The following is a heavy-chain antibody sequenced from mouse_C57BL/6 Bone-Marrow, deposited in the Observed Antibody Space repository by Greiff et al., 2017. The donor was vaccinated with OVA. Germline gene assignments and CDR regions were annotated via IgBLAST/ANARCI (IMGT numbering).Heavy chain of an antibody. CDR2: ISYDGSN. V-gene: IGHV3-6*01. CDR3: ARVTTVVATRYYAMDY. J-gene: IGHJ4*01. Sequence: EVQLQQSGPGLVKPSQSLSLTCSVTGYSITSGYYWNWIRQFPGNKLEWMGYISYDGSNNYNPSLKNRISITRDTSKNQFFLKLNSVTTEDTATYYCARVTTVVATRYYAMDYWGQGTSVTVSS. D-gene: IGHD1-1*01. CDR1: GYSITSGYY.